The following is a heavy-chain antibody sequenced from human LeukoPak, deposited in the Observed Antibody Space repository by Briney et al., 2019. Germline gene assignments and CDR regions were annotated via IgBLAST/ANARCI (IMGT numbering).Heavy chain of an antibody. CDR2: IYPGDSDT. CDR3: ARQSNYPWFWFDP. V-gene: IGHV5-51*01. D-gene: IGHD4-11*01. J-gene: IGHJ5*02. CDR1: GYSFTSYW. Sequence: GESLKISCKGSGYSFTSYWIGWVRQMPGKGLEWMGIIYPGDSDTRYSPSFQGQVTIPADKSISTAYLQWSSLKASDTAMYYCARQSNYPWFWFDPWGQGTLVTVSS.